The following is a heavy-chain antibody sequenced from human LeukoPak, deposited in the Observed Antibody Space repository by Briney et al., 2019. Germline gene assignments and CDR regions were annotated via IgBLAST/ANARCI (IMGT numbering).Heavy chain of an antibody. V-gene: IGHV4-30-4*01. CDR1: GGSISRGDYY. CDR2: IYYSGST. Sequence: SETLSLTCTVSGGSISRGDYYWSWIRQPPGKGLEWIGYIYYSGSTYYNPSLKSRVTISVDTSKNQFSLKLSSVTAADTAVYYCAKRGGDGVDYWGQGTLVTVSS. CDR3: AKRGGDGVDY. D-gene: IGHD3-16*01. J-gene: IGHJ4*02.